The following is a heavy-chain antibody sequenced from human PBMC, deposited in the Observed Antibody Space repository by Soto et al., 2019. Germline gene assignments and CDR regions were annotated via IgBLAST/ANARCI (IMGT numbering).Heavy chain of an antibody. V-gene: IGHV1-69*13. CDR3: ASGVITMVRGVIGNYYYYGMDV. Sequence: ASVKVSCKASGGTFSSYAISWVRQAPGQGLEWMGGIIPIFGTANYAQKFQGRVTITADESTSTAYVELSSLRSEDTAVYYCASGVITMVRGVIGNYYYYGMDVWGQGTTVTVSS. CDR2: IIPIFGTA. J-gene: IGHJ6*02. CDR1: GGTFSSYA. D-gene: IGHD3-10*01.